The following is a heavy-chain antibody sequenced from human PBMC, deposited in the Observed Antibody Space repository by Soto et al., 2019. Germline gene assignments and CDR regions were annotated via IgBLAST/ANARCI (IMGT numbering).Heavy chain of an antibody. CDR3: ANNRAYCSSTSCLYYGMDV. CDR1: GFTFSSYA. D-gene: IGHD2-2*01. CDR2: ISGSGGST. Sequence: GGSLRLSCAASGFTFSSYAMSWVRQAPGKGLEWVSAISGSGGSTYYADSVKGRFTISRDNSKNTLYLQMNSLRAEDTAVYYCANNRAYCSSTSCLYYGMDVWGQGTTVTVSS. V-gene: IGHV3-23*01. J-gene: IGHJ6*02.